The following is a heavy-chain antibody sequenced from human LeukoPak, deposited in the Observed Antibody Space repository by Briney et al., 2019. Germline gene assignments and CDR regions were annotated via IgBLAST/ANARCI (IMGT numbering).Heavy chain of an antibody. V-gene: IGHV3-23*01. CDR2: ISSSGNNA. D-gene: IGHD3-3*01. Sequence: GGSLRLACAVSGFTFRNAAMTWGRQAPGKGLEWVSLISSSGNNAYYADSVKGRFTISRDNSKNTLYLQMNSLRAEDTAVYYCVRSLTSLGSGAYWGQGTLVTVSS. J-gene: IGHJ4*02. CDR1: GFTFRNAA. CDR3: VRSLTSLGSGAY.